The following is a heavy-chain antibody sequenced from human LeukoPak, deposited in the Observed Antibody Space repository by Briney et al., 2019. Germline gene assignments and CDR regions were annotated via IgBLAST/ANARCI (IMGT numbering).Heavy chain of an antibody. CDR1: GFTFDDYA. D-gene: IGHD3-22*01. V-gene: IGHV3-9*01. J-gene: IGHJ4*02. CDR2: ISWNSGSI. Sequence: DRSLRLSCAASGFTFDDYAMHWVRQAPGKGLEWVSGISWNSGSIGYADSVKGRFTISRDNAKNSLYLQMNSLRAEDTALYYCAKDTDSSGYYYFDYWGQGTLVTVSS. CDR3: AKDTDSSGYYYFDY.